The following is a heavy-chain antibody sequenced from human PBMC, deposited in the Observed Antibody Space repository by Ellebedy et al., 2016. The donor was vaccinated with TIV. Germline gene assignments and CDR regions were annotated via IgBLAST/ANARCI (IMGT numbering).Heavy chain of an antibody. CDR2: INPSGGST. V-gene: IGHV1-46*01. Sequence: AASVKVSCKASGYTFTSYYMHWVRQAPGQGLEWMGIINPSGGSTSYAQKFQGRVTMTRDTSTTTVYMELNSLRSEDTAVYYCAREGFYDILTGYYDPAFDYWGQGTLVTVSS. D-gene: IGHD3-9*01. J-gene: IGHJ4*02. CDR1: GYTFTSYY. CDR3: AREGFYDILTGYYDPAFDY.